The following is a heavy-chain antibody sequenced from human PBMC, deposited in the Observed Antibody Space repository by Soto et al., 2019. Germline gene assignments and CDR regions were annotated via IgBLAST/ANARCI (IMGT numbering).Heavy chain of an antibody. D-gene: IGHD3-9*01. CDR2: IYYSGST. V-gene: IGHV4-31*03. Sequence: PSETLSLTCTVSGGSISSGGYYWSWIRQHPGKGLEWIGYIYYSGSTYYNPSLKSRVTISVDTSKNQFSLKLSSVTAADTAVYYCARAPRIYDILTGYTPPWFDPWGQGTLVTVSS. CDR1: GGSISSGGYY. CDR3: ARAPRIYDILTGYTPPWFDP. J-gene: IGHJ5*02.